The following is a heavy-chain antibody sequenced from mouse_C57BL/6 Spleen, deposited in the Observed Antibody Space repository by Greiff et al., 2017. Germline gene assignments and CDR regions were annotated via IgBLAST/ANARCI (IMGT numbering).Heavy chain of an antibody. CDR1: GFTFSSYA. CDR3: ARDPPFDY. Sequence: EVQLVESGGGLVKPGGSLKLSCAASGFTFSSYAMSWVRQTPEKRLEWVATISDGGSYTYYPDNVKGRFTISRDNAKNNLYLQMSHLKSEDTAMYYCARDPPFDYWGQGTTLTVSS. CDR2: ISDGGSYT. V-gene: IGHV5-4*01. J-gene: IGHJ2*01.